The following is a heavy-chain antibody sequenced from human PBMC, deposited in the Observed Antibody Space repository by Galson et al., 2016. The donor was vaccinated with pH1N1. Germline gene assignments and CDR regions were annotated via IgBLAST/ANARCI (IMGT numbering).Heavy chain of an antibody. CDR3: TREGGTTGGAFEI. D-gene: IGHD1-1*01. Sequence: SLRLSCAASGFTFSNAWMSWVRQTPGKGLEWVGRIKSKSDGGTTHYAAPLKDRFIISRDDSKNTLYLQMNSLKTEDTAVYYCTREGGTTGGAFEIWGQGTMVTVSS. V-gene: IGHV3-15*01. J-gene: IGHJ3*02. CDR2: IKSKSDGGTT. CDR1: GFTFSNAW.